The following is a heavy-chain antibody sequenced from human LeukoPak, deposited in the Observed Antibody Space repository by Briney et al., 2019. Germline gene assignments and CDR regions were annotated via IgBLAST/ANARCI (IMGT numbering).Heavy chain of an antibody. CDR2: ISSSSSYI. CDR1: GFTFSSYS. Sequence: GGSLRLSCAASGFTFSSYSMNWVRQAPGKGLEWVSSISSSSSYIYYADSVRGRFTISRDNAKNSLYLQMNSLRAEDTAVYYCARDKIAVAGPHDYWGQGTLVTVSS. V-gene: IGHV3-21*01. CDR3: ARDKIAVAGPHDY. D-gene: IGHD6-19*01. J-gene: IGHJ4*02.